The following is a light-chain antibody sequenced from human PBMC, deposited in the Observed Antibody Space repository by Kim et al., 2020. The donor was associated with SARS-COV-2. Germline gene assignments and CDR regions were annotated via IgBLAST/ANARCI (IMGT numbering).Light chain of an antibody. CDR3: QKYDSAPWT. CDR1: QDIANY. Sequence: DIQMTQSPSSLSASVGDGVTITCRASQDIANYLAWYQQKPGKVPKLLVYAASALKSGAPSRFSGNRSGTDFTLTISNLQPEDVATYYCQKYDSAPWTFGQGTKVDIK. J-gene: IGKJ1*01. CDR2: AAS. V-gene: IGKV1-27*01.